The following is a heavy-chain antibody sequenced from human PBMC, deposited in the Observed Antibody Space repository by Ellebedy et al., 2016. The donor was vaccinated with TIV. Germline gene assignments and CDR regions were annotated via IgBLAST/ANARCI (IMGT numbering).Heavy chain of an antibody. CDR3: ARKSTLLLPFDY. D-gene: IGHD2-15*01. Sequence: MPSETLSLTCIVSGGSISSSNYYWGWIRQPPGKGLAWIGSIYYSGDSYYNPSLKSRVTISVDTSKNHFSLKLSAVTATDTAVYYCARKSTLLLPFDYWGQGTLVTVAS. CDR2: IYYSGDS. J-gene: IGHJ4*02. CDR1: GGSISSSNYY. V-gene: IGHV4-39*02.